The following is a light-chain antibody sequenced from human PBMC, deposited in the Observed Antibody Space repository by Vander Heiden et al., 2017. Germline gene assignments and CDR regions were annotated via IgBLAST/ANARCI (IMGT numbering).Light chain of an antibody. Sequence: QSALTQPRSVSGSPGQSVTISCTGNSSDIGAYNHVSWYHKYSNKAHQPVISDVNQRPSGVPDRFSGSNSGTTASLTISGLQADDESDYYCSSFAGTDTYVVFGGGTKLTVL. V-gene: IGLV2-11*01. CDR2: DVN. J-gene: IGLJ2*01. CDR1: SSDIGAYNH. CDR3: SSFAGTDTYVV.